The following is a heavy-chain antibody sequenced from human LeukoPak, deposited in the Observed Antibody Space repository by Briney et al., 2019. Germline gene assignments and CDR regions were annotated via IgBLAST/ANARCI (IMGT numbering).Heavy chain of an antibody. Sequence: GGSLRLSCAASGFTFSSYSMNWVRQAPGKGLEWVSSISSSSSYIYYADSVKGRFTISRDNAKNSLYLQMNSLRAEDTAVYYCARAHNWKYGTFDYWGQGTLVTVSS. CDR2: ISSSSSYI. CDR1: GFTFSSYS. J-gene: IGHJ4*02. V-gene: IGHV3-21*01. D-gene: IGHD1-7*01. CDR3: ARAHNWKYGTFDY.